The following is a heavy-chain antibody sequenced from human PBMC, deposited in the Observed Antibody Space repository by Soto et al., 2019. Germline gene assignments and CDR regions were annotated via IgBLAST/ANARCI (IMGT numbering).Heavy chain of an antibody. CDR3: ARGLLGYCSGGSCYSYFFDY. D-gene: IGHD2-15*01. Sequence: SETLSLTCAVSGGSISSGGYSWSWIRQPPGKGLEWIGYIYHSGSTYYNPSLKSRVTISVDRSKNQFSLKLSSVTAADTAVYYCARGLLGYCSGGSCYSYFFDYWGQGTLVTVSS. CDR1: GGSISSGGYS. V-gene: IGHV4-30-2*01. CDR2: IYHSGST. J-gene: IGHJ4*02.